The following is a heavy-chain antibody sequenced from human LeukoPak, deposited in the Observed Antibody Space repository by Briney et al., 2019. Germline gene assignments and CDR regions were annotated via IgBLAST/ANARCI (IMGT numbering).Heavy chain of an antibody. J-gene: IGHJ5*02. CDR3: ARDSVYATNWYDP. V-gene: IGHV4-59*12. D-gene: IGHD2-8*01. Sequence: PSETLSLTCTVSGASLSSSYWNWIRQSPGKGLEWIGYTSHTGSTNYNPSLKSRVTLSVDMSKNSFSLKLTSVTAADTAVYYCARDSVYATNWYDPWGQGILVTVSS. CDR1: GASLSSSY. CDR2: TSHTGST.